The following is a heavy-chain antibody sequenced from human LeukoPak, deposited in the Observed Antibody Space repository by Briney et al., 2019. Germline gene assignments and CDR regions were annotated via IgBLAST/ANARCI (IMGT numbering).Heavy chain of an antibody. CDR3: ARAYGSGSRETD. D-gene: IGHD3-10*01. Sequence: SETLSLTCAVSGGSISSSNWWSWVRQPPGKGLEWIGEIYHSGSTNYNPSLKSRVTISVDTSKNQFSLKLSSVTAADTAVYYCARAYGSGSRETDWGQGTLVTVSS. CDR1: GGSISSSNW. V-gene: IGHV4-4*02. J-gene: IGHJ4*02. CDR2: IYHSGST.